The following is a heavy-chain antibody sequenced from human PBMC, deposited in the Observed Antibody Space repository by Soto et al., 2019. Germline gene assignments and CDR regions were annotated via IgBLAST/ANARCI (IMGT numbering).Heavy chain of an antibody. CDR2: ISGSGGST. V-gene: IGHV3-23*01. CDR3: AKDPLWFGDQNP. Sequence: EVQLLESEGGLVQPGGSLRLSCAASGFTFSSYAMSWVRQAPGKGLEWVSAISGSGGSTYYADSVKGRFTISRDNSKNTLYLQMNSLRAEDTAVYYCAKDPLWFGDQNPWGQGTLVTVSS. CDR1: GFTFSSYA. J-gene: IGHJ5*02. D-gene: IGHD3-10*01.